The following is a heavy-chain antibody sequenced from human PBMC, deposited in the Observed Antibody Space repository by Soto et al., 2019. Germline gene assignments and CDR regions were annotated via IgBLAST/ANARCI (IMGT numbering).Heavy chain of an antibody. D-gene: IGHD1-26*01. CDR2: INHSGST. V-gene: IGHV4-34*01. Sequence: PSETLSLTCAVYGGSFSGYYWSWIRQPPGKGLEWIGEINHSGSTNYNPSLKSRVTISVDTSKNQFSLKLSSVTAADTAVYYCARVHSGSYYALSDYWGQGTLVTVSS. CDR1: GGSFSGYY. J-gene: IGHJ4*02. CDR3: ARVHSGSYYALSDY.